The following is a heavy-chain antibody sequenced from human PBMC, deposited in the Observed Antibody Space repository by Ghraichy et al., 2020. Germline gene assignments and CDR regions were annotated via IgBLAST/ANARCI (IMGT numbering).Heavy chain of an antibody. CDR3: ARRSSTMVQGVEDY. CDR1: GGSISSSSYY. D-gene: IGHD3-10*01. Sequence: SETLSLTCTVSGGSISSSSYYWGWIRQPPGKGLEWVGSIYYSGSTYYNPSLKSRVTISVDTSKNPFSLKLSSVTAADTAVYYCARRSSTMVQGVEDYWGQGTLVTVSS. J-gene: IGHJ4*02. V-gene: IGHV4-39*01. CDR2: IYYSGST.